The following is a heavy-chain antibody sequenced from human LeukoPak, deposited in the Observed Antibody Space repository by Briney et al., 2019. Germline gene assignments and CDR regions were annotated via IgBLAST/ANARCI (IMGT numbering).Heavy chain of an antibody. Sequence: SETLSLTCTVSGGSISSYYWSWLRQPPGKRLEWIAYIYYSGSTNYNPSLKSRVTISVDTSKNQFSLKLSSVTAADTAVYYCARYVWGSYPTFEDYWGQGTLVTVSS. V-gene: IGHV4-59*01. D-gene: IGHD3-16*02. CDR3: ARYVWGSYPTFEDY. J-gene: IGHJ4*02. CDR2: IYYSGST. CDR1: GGSISSYY.